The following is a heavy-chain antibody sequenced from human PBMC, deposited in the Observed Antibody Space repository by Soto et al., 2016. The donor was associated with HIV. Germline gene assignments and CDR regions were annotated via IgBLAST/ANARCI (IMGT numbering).Heavy chain of an antibody. CDR3: ARQLRYFDWVAMDV. Sequence: QVQLVQSGAEVKKPGASVKVSCKASGYTFSGYYIHWVRQAPGQGLEWMGWINPNSGDTKYAHEFQGRVTMTRDTSISTAYMELSSLRSDDTAVHYCARQLRYFDWVAMDVWGKGTTVTVSS. V-gene: IGHV1-2*07. CDR2: INPNSGDT. CDR1: GYTFSGYY. D-gene: IGHD3-9*01. J-gene: IGHJ6*03.